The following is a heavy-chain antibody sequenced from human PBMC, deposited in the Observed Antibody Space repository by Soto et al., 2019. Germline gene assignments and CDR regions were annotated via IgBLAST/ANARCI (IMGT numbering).Heavy chain of an antibody. V-gene: IGHV3-33*01. CDR1: GFTFSSYG. CDR2: ISYDGSNK. Sequence: QVQLVESGGGVVQPGRSLRLSCAVSGFTFSSYGMHWVRQAPGKGLEWVAVISYDGSNKYYADSVKGRFTISRDNSKNTRYLQMNSRRVEDTAVYYCARTNWNDVETDYWGEGTLVTVSS. J-gene: IGHJ4*02. CDR3: ARTNWNDVETDY. D-gene: IGHD1-1*01.